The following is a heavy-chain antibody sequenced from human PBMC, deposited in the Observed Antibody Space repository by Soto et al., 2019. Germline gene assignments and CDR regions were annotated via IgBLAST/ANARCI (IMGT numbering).Heavy chain of an antibody. J-gene: IGHJ4*02. CDR1: GYTFTTYG. Sequence: QVQLVQSGAEVKKPGASVKVSCKASGYTFTTYGISWVRQAPGQGLEWMGWINGYNGNTNYAQKLQGRVTMTTDTSTSTGYMELRSLRSDDPAVYYCARDPVAGTYFDYWGQGTLVTVSS. V-gene: IGHV1-18*01. D-gene: IGHD6-19*01. CDR2: INGYNGNT. CDR3: ARDPVAGTYFDY.